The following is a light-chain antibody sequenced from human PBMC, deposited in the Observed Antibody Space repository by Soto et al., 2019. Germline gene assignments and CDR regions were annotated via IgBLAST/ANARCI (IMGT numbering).Light chain of an antibody. CDR3: CSYAGSNWV. CDR2: DVS. V-gene: IGLV2-11*01. Sequence: QSALTQPRSVSGSPGQSVTISCTGTSSDVGGYNYVSWYQQHPGKAPKLMIYDVSKRPSGVPDRFSGSKSGNTASLTISGLQAEDEADYSCCSYAGSNWVFGGGTKVTVL. J-gene: IGLJ3*02. CDR1: SSDVGGYNY.